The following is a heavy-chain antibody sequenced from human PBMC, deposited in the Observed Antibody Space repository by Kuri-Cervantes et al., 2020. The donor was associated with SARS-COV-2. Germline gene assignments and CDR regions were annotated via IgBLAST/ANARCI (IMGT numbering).Heavy chain of an antibody. D-gene: IGHD3-22*01. CDR1: GYTFTSYG. J-gene: IGHJ4*02. Sequence: ASVKVSCKASGYTFTSYGISWVRQAPGQGLEWMGWISAYNGNTNYAQKLQGRVTMTTDTSTSTAYMELRSLRSDDTAVYYCARGRPYYYDSSGRCFFDYWGQGTLVTVSS. CDR2: ISAYNGNT. CDR3: ARGRPYYYDSSGRCFFDY. V-gene: IGHV1-18*01.